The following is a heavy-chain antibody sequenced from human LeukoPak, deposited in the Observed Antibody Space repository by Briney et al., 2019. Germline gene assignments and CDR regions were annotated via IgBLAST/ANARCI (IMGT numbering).Heavy chain of an antibody. Sequence: GGSLRLSCAASGFTFSSYSMNWVRQAPGKGLEWVSSISSSSSYIYYADSVKGRFTISRDNAKNSLYLQMNSLRAEDTAVYYCARDGGSIAARLDYWGQGTLVTVSS. D-gene: IGHD6-6*01. CDR3: ARDGGSIAARLDY. CDR2: ISSSSSYI. V-gene: IGHV3-21*01. CDR1: GFTFSSYS. J-gene: IGHJ4*02.